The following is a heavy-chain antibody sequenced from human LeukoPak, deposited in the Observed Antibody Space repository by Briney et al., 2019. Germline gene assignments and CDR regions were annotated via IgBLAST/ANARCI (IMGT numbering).Heavy chain of an antibody. Sequence: SETLSLTCTVSGGSISSYYWSWIRQPAGKGLEWIGRIYSSGSTDYNPSLKSRVTMSVDTSKNQFSLKLSSVTAADTAVYYCARTSSSSVYYYYMDVWGKGTTVTVSS. CDR3: ARTSSSSVYYYYMDV. V-gene: IGHV4-4*07. CDR2: IYSSGST. CDR1: GGSISSYY. J-gene: IGHJ6*03. D-gene: IGHD6-6*01.